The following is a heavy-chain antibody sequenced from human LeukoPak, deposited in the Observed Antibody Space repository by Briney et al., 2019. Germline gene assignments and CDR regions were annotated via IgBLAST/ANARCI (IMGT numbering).Heavy chain of an antibody. CDR1: GYTFTSYG. CDR3: ACGWSYFDY. CDR2: INPGNSHT. J-gene: IGHJ4*02. V-gene: IGHV1-3*01. Sequence: ASVKVSCKASGYTFTSYGVHWVRQAPGQRLEWMGWINPGNSHTQYSQMFQGRVTITRDTSAGTAYMEPSSLRSEDTAVYYCACGWSYFDYWGQGTLVTVSS. D-gene: IGHD6-19*01.